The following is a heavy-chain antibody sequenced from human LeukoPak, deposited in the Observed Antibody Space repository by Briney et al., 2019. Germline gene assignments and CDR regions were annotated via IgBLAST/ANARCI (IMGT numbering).Heavy chain of an antibody. Sequence: GGSLRLSCAASGFTFSSYAMSWVRQAPGKGLEWVSAISGSGGSTYYADSVKGRFTISRDNSKNTLYLQMNSLRAEDTAVYYCAKDGITMIVVGDAFDIWGQGTMVTVSS. V-gene: IGHV3-23*01. CDR2: ISGSGGST. CDR3: AKDGITMIVVGDAFDI. CDR1: GFTFSSYA. D-gene: IGHD3-22*01. J-gene: IGHJ3*02.